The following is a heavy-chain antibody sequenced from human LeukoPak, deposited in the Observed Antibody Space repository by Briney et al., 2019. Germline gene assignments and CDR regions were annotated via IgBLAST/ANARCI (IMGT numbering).Heavy chain of an antibody. V-gene: IGHV4-59*01. CDR2: IYYSGST. Sequence: SETLSLTCTVPGGSISSYYWSWIRQPPGKGLEWIGYIYYSGSTNYNPSLKSRVTISVDTSKNQFSLKLSSVTAADTAVYYCARDQGYSGYDLYYWGQGTLVTVSS. CDR1: GGSISSYY. CDR3: ARDQGYSGYDLYY. D-gene: IGHD5-12*01. J-gene: IGHJ4*02.